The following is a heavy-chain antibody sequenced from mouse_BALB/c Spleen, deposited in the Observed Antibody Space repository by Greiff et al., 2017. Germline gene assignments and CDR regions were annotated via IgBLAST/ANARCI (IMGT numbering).Heavy chain of an antibody. CDR3: ARGGVRRYFDY. CDR2: IWSGGST. V-gene: IGHV2-2*02. J-gene: IGHJ2*01. D-gene: IGHD2-14*01. CDR1: GFSLTSYG. Sequence: VKLVESGPGLVQPSQSLSITCTVSGFSLTSYGVHWVRQSPGKGLEWLGVIWSGGSTDYNAAFISRLSISKDNSKSQVFFKMNSLQANDTAIYYCARGGVRRYFDYWGQGTTLTVSA.